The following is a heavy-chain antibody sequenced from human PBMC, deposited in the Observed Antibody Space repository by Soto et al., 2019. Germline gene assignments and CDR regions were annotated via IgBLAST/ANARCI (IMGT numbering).Heavy chain of an antibody. J-gene: IGHJ6*02. CDR1: EGTFSTSA. V-gene: IGHV1-69*06. CDR3: ARDQKGVAKFFGMDV. Sequence: QVQLVQSGAEVKKPGSSVRVSCRASEGTFSTSAISWVRQAPGKGLEWMGSIIPMFGTGNYAQNFQGRVTMPADKATSTVYIELTSLRPGDTGVYYCARDQKGVAKFFGMDVWGQGTKVTVSS. D-gene: IGHD3-3*01. CDR2: IIPMFGTG.